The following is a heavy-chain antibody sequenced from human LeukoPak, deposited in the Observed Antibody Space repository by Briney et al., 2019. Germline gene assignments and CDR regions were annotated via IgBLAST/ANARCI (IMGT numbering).Heavy chain of an antibody. CDR1: GGSIRSYH. Sequence: SETLSLTCTVSGGSIRSYHWSWIRQPPGKGLEWIGYIYYSGSTNYNPSLKSRVTISVDRSKNQFSLKLSSVTAADTAVYYCARSLYYYGSDSFDIWGQGTMVTVSS. V-gene: IGHV4-59*01. J-gene: IGHJ3*02. CDR3: ARSLYYYGSDSFDI. D-gene: IGHD3-10*01. CDR2: IYYSGST.